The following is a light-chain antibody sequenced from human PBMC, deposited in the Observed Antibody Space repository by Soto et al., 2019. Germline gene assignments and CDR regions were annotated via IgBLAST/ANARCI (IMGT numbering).Light chain of an antibody. CDR3: QQSYSTLLT. Sequence: DIQMTQSPSSLSASVGDRVTITCRASQSSSSYLDWYQQKPWKVPRLLIYAAFSLQSGVPSRFSGRGSGTDITLTIISLKPEDFSTYYCQQSYSTLLTFGGGTKVEIK. CDR1: QSSSSY. J-gene: IGKJ4*01. CDR2: AAF. V-gene: IGKV1-39*01.